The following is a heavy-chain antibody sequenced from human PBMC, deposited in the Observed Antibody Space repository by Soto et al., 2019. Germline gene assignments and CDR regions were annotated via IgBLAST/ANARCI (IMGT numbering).Heavy chain of an antibody. J-gene: IGHJ3*02. V-gene: IGHV4-30-2*01. D-gene: IGHD3-3*01. CDR3: ATARSWGGYLLDAFDI. CDR1: GGSISSGGYS. CDR2: IYHSGST. Sequence: SETLSLTCAVSGGSISSGGYSWSWIRQPPGKGLEWIGYIYHSGSTYYNPSLKSRVTISVDRSKNQFSLKLSSVTAADTAVYYCATARSWGGYLLDAFDIWGQGTMVTVSS.